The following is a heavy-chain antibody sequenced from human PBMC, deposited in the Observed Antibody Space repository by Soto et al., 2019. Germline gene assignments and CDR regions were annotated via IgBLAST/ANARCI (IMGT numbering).Heavy chain of an antibody. Sequence: GGSLRLSCAASGFTFSGYGMHWVRQAPGKGLEWVAVIWYDGSNKYYADSVKGRFTISRDNSKNTLYLQMNSLRAEDTAVYYCARDRAVVVPAASSPWFDPWGQGTLVTVSS. D-gene: IGHD2-2*01. CDR1: GFTFSGYG. J-gene: IGHJ5*02. CDR3: ARDRAVVVPAASSPWFDP. V-gene: IGHV3-33*01. CDR2: IWYDGSNK.